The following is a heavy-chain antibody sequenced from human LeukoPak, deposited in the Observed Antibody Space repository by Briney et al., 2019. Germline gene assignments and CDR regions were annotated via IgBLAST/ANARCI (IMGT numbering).Heavy chain of an antibody. J-gene: IGHJ5*02. CDR1: GYTFISYG. D-gene: IGHD6-19*01. Sequence: ASVKVSCKASGYTFISYGINWVRQAPGQGLERMGWISAYNGNTNYAQKVQGRVTMTTDTSTRTAYMELRSLRSDDTAVYYCARVSGSAAVAGTGWFDPWGQGTLVTVSS. CDR2: ISAYNGNT. V-gene: IGHV1-18*01. CDR3: ARVSGSAAVAGTGWFDP.